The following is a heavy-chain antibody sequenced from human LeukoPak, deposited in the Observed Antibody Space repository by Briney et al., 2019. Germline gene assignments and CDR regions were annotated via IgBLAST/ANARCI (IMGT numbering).Heavy chain of an antibody. V-gene: IGHV3-64D*09. D-gene: IGHD3-22*01. CDR3: VKDKYYDNSAYRSGAFDI. CDR1: GFTCRTYA. CDR2: ISSNGGRT. J-gene: IGHJ3*02. Sequence: GGSLRLSCSASGFTCRTYAMHWIRQAPGKGLECVSTISSNGGRTYYADSVKGRFTISRDNSKNTLYLQMSSLRDDDTSVYYCVKDKYYDNSAYRSGAFDIWGQGTMVTVSS.